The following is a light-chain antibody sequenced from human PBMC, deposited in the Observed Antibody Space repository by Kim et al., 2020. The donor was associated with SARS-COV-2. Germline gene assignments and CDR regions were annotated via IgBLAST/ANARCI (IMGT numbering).Light chain of an antibody. CDR1: QIVSSSY. Sequence: ENVLTQSPGTLSLSPGERATLSCRASQIVSSSYLAWYQQKPGQAPSLLIYGASSRATGIPDRFSGSGSGTDFTLSISRLEPEDFAVYYCRQYGTSPYTFGQGTKLEI. J-gene: IGKJ2*01. CDR2: GAS. CDR3: RQYGTSPYT. V-gene: IGKV3-20*01.